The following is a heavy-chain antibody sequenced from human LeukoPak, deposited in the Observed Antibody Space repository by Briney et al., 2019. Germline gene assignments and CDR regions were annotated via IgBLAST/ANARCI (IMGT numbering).Heavy chain of an antibody. CDR3: TRDLMDYDVSTGLHHYYMDV. CDR1: GFTFSTYS. CDR2: ISSGSAYI. V-gene: IGHV3-21*01. Sequence: GGSLRLSCAASGFTFSTYSMNWIRQAPGKGLEWVSSISSGSAYISYADSVRGRFTISRDNAKNTLYLQMNTLRVEDTAVYYCTRDLMDYDVSTGLHHYYMDVWGQGTTVTVSS. J-gene: IGHJ6*02. D-gene: IGHD3-9*01.